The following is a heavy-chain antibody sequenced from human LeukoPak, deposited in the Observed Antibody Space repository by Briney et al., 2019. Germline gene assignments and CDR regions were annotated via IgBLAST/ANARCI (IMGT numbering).Heavy chain of an antibody. CDR2: INSDGVST. CDR3: SRGRSSYDFDY. Sequence: GGSLRLSCAASGFTFSNYWMHWVRKAPGKGLEWVSSINSDGVSTSHADSVKGRFTISRANAKNTLYLQMNSLRAEDTAVHYCSRGRSSYDFDYGGQGTLVTVSS. V-gene: IGHV3-74*01. CDR1: GFTFSNYW. J-gene: IGHJ4*02. D-gene: IGHD3-3*01.